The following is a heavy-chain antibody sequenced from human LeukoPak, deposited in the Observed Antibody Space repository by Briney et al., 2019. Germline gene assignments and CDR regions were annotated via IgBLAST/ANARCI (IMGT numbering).Heavy chain of an antibody. CDR2: ISGSGGST. CDR3: ARGGLGSGWSYFDY. J-gene: IGHJ4*02. V-gene: IGHV3-23*01. D-gene: IGHD6-19*01. Sequence: HPGGSLRLSCAASGFTFSTYAMSWVRQAPGKGLEWVSTISGSGGSTYYADSVKGRFTISRDNSKNTLYLQMNSLRAEDTAVYYCARGGLGSGWSYFDYWGQGTLVTVSS. CDR1: GFTFSTYA.